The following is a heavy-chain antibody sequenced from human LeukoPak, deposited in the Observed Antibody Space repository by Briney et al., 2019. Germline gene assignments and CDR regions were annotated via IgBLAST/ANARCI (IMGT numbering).Heavy chain of an antibody. D-gene: IGHD3-10*01. V-gene: IGHV3-30-3*01. CDR1: GFTFSSYA. Sequence: PGGSLRLSCAASGFTFSSYAMHWVRQAPGKGLEWVAVISYDGSNKYYADSVKGRFTISRDNSKNTLYLQMNSLRAEDTAVYYCARDPYYYGSGSYYWFDPWGQGTLVTVSS. CDR3: ARDPYYYGSGSYYWFDP. J-gene: IGHJ5*02. CDR2: ISYDGSNK.